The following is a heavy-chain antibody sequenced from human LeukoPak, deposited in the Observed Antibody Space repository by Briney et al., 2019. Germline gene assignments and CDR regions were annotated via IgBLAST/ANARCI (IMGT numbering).Heavy chain of an antibody. J-gene: IGHJ4*02. Sequence: PSETLSLTCTVLDGSISSGSYYWSWIRQPAGKGLEWIGRIYTSGSTNYNPSLKSRVTISVDTSKNQFSLKLSSVTAADTAVYYCASRIIYDSSGYYGDYWGQGTLVTVS. CDR2: IYTSGST. D-gene: IGHD3-22*01. CDR3: ASRIIYDSSGYYGDY. V-gene: IGHV4-61*02. CDR1: DGSISSGSYY.